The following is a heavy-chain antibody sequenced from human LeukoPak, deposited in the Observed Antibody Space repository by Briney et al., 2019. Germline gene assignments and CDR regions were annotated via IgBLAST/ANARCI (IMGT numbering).Heavy chain of an antibody. J-gene: IGHJ3*02. CDR1: GFTFSSYS. CDR2: ISSSSSYI. CDR3: ASLDI. Sequence: GGSLRLSCAASGFTFSSYSMNWVRQAPGKGLEWVSSISSSSSYIYYADSVKGRFTISRDNSKNTLYLELSSLRAEDTAVYYCASLDIWGQGTMVTVSS. V-gene: IGHV3-21*04.